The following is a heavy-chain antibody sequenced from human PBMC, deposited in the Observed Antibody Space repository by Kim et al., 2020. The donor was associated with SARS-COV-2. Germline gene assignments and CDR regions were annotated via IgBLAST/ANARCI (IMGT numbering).Heavy chain of an antibody. J-gene: IGHJ5*02. V-gene: IGHV4-61*01. CDR2: IYYSGST. Sequence: SETLSLTCTVSGGSVSSGSYYWSWIRQPPGKGLEWIGYIYYSGSTNYNPSLKSRVTISVDTSKNQFSLKLSSVTAADTAVYYCARDRGPRGGGDLNWFDPWGQGTLVTVSS. CDR1: GGSVSSGSYY. CDR3: ARDRGPRGGGDLNWFDP. D-gene: IGHD2-21*01.